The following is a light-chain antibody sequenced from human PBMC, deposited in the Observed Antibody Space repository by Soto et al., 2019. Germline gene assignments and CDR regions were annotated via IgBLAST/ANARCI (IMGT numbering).Light chain of an antibody. J-gene: IGKJ5*01. Sequence: DIQLTQSPSFLSASVGDRVTITCRASQDISNALAWYQQEPGKAPKRLIYGASTLQSGVPSTFSGSGSGTDFTLTISSLQPVYFSTYVCQQTKAYPITFGQGTRLEIK. CDR1: QDISNA. V-gene: IGKV1-9*01. CDR2: GAS. CDR3: QQTKAYPIT.